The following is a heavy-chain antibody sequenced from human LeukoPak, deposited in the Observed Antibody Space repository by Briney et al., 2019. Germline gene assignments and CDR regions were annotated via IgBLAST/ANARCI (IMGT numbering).Heavy chain of an antibody. Sequence: SQTLSLTCVVSGGSLSTHHWSWIRQSPGRGLEWIGYISDSGSTNYNPSLKSRVTISVDTSKNQFSLMLSSVTAADTAVYYCARGYDSSAYYPFNYWGQGTLVTVSS. CDR3: ARGYDSSAYYPFNY. J-gene: IGHJ4*02. D-gene: IGHD3-22*01. CDR2: ISDSGST. CDR1: GGSLSTHH. V-gene: IGHV4-59*11.